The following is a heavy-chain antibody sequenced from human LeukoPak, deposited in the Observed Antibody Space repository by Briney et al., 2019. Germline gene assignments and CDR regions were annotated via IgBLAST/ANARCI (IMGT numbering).Heavy chain of an antibody. CDR2: INPNSGGT. CDR1: GYTFTGYY. V-gene: IGHV1-2*06. D-gene: IGHD3-22*01. CDR3: ATSRKYYYDSSGYSSSDAFDI. J-gene: IGHJ3*02. Sequence: ASVKVSCKASGYTFTGYYMHWVRQAPGQGLGWMGRINPNSGGTNYAQKFQGRVTMTRDTSISTAYMELSRLRSDDTAVYYCATSRKYYYDSSGYSSSDAFDIWGQGTMVTVSS.